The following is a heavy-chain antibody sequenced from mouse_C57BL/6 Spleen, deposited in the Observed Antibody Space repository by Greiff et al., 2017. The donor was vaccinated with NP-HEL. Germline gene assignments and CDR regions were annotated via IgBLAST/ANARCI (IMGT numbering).Heavy chain of an antibody. CDR2: INPNNGGT. V-gene: IGHV1-26*01. Sequence: EVQLQQSGPELVKPGASVKISCKASGYTFTDYYMNWVKQSHGKSLEWIGDINPNNGGTSYNQKFKGKATLTVDKSSSTAYMELRSLTSEDSAVYYCARPWYYGSSYAAWFAYWGQGTLVTVSA. J-gene: IGHJ3*01. D-gene: IGHD1-1*01. CDR1: GYTFTDYY. CDR3: ARPWYYGSSYAAWFAY.